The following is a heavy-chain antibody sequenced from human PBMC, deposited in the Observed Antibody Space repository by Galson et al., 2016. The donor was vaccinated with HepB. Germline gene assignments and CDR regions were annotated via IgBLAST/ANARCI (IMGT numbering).Heavy chain of an antibody. Sequence: SLRLSCAASGFTFSDYYMSWIRQAPGKGLEWVSYISSSSGYINYADSVKGRFTISRDNAKNSMFLQMNSLRAEDTALYYCARMYYYGTGRYYNRNLFDSWGQGIQVTVSS. D-gene: IGHD3-10*01. CDR3: ARMYYYGTGRYYNRNLFDS. CDR2: ISSSSGYI. J-gene: IGHJ4*02. CDR1: GFTFSDYY. V-gene: IGHV3-11*06.